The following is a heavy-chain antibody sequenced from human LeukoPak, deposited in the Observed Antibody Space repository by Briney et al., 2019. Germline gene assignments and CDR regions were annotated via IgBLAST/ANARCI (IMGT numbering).Heavy chain of an antibody. D-gene: IGHD1-1*01. CDR1: GYTFTGYY. Sequence: ASVKVSCKASGYTFTGYYMHWVRQAPGQGLEWMGWINPNSGGANYAQKFQGRVTMTRDTSISTAYMELSRLRSDDTAVYYCASIERHYYYYGMDVWGQGTTVTVSS. V-gene: IGHV1-2*02. CDR2: INPNSGGA. CDR3: ASIERHYYYYGMDV. J-gene: IGHJ6*02.